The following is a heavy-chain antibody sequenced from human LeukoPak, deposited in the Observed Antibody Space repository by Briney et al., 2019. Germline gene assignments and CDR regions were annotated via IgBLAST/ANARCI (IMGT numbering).Heavy chain of an antibody. V-gene: IGHV3-30*18. J-gene: IGHJ4*02. D-gene: IGHD6-19*01. Sequence: AFISYDGSIKSYADSVKGRFAVSRDNSKNTLYLQMNSLRPEDTAFYYCAKSYDAGWLVWAYWGQGTRVIV. CDR2: ISYDGSIK. CDR3: AKSYDAGWLVWAY.